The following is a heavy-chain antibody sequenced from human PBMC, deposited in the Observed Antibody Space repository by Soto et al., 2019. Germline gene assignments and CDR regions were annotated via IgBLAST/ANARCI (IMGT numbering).Heavy chain of an antibody. J-gene: IGHJ6*02. D-gene: IGHD6-19*01. Sequence: ASVKVSCKASGYTFTGYYMHWVRQAPGQGLEWMGWINPNSGGTNYAQKFQGWVTMTRDTSISTAYMELSRLRVEDTAVYYCARDPQGLAVDHSYYYGMDVWGLGTTVTVSS. V-gene: IGHV1-2*04. CDR2: INPNSGGT. CDR1: GYTFTGYY. CDR3: ARDPQGLAVDHSYYYGMDV.